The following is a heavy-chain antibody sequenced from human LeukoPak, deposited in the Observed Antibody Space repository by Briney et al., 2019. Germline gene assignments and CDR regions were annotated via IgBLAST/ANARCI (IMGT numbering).Heavy chain of an antibody. CDR1: GASISSYY. CDR3: ARGAPGGNDYGDY. V-gene: IGHV4-59*01. Sequence: SETLSLTCTVSGASISSYYWSWIRQPPGKGLEWIGYIFHSGSTNYNPSPKSRVTISVDTSKNQLSLKLSSVTAADTAVYYCARGAPGGNDYGDYWGQGTLVTVSS. CDR2: IFHSGST. J-gene: IGHJ4*02.